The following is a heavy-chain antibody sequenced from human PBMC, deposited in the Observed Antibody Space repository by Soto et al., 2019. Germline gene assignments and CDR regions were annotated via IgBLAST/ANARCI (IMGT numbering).Heavy chain of an antibody. CDR3: ARESVTTVTTHFDY. CDR2: INHSGST. J-gene: IGHJ4*02. Sequence: QVQLQQWGAGLLKPSETLSLTCAVYGGSFSGYYWSWIRQPPGKGLEWIGEINHSGSTNYNPSLKRRVTISVDTSKNQFSLKLSSVTAADTAVYYCARESVTTVTTHFDYWGQGTLVTVS. CDR1: GGSFSGYY. D-gene: IGHD4-17*01. V-gene: IGHV4-34*01.